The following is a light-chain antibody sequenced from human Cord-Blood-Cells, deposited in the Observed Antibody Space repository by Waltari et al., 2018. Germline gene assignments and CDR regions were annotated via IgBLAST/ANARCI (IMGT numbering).Light chain of an antibody. CDR1: QRVSSSY. CDR2: GAS. V-gene: IGKV3-20*01. J-gene: IGKJ1*01. CDR3: QQSYSTPPT. Sequence: EIVLTQSPGTLSLSPGEIATLSCRASQRVSSSYLACYQQKPGQAPRLLIYGASSRATGIPARFSGSGSGTDFTLTISSLQPEDFATYYCQQSYSTPPTFGQGTKVEIK.